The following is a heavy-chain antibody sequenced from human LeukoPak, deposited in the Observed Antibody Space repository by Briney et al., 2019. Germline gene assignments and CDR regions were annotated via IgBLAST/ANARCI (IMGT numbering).Heavy chain of an antibody. D-gene: IGHD5-18*01. CDR2: IYHSGST. J-gene: IGHJ3*02. V-gene: IGHV4-38-2*01. CDR1: GYSISSGYY. CDR3: ARAGYTAIVAFDI. Sequence: PSETLSLTCAVSGYSISSGYYWGWIRQPPAKGLEWIGSIYHSGSTYYNPSLKSRVTISVDTSKNQFSLKLSSVTAADTAVYYCARAGYTAIVAFDIWGQGTMVTVSS.